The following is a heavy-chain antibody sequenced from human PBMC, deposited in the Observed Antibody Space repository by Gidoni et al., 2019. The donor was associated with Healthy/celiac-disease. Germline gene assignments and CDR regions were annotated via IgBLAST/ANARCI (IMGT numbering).Heavy chain of an antibody. V-gene: IGHV1-8*01. CDR1: GYTFTSYE. Sequence: QVQLLQSGAEAKKPGASVTVTCKASGYTFTSYEINWVRQATGQGLEWMGWMNPNSGNTGYAQKFQGRVTMTRNTSISTAYMGLGSLGSEDTAVYYCARGLSRSGYFFDYWGQGTLVTVSS. D-gene: IGHD3-3*01. CDR3: ARGLSRSGYFFDY. J-gene: IGHJ4*02. CDR2: MNPNSGNT.